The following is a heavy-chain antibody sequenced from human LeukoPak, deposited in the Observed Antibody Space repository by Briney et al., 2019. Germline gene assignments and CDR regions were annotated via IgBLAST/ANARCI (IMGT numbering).Heavy chain of an antibody. Sequence: AGGSLRLSCAASGFTFSSYAMSWVRQAPGKGLEWVSAISGSGGSTYYADSVKGRFTISRDNSKNTLYLQMNSLRAEDTAVYYCAKHGDYVWYYGMDVWGQGTTVTVSS. V-gene: IGHV3-23*01. CDR1: GFTFSSYA. D-gene: IGHD3-16*01. CDR3: AKHGDYVWYYGMDV. CDR2: ISGSGGST. J-gene: IGHJ6*02.